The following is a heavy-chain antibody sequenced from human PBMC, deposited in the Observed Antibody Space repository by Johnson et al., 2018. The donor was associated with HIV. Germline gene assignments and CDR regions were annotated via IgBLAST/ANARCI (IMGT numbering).Heavy chain of an antibody. J-gene: IGHJ3*02. CDR2: IYSGGST. CDR1: GFTFSSYW. D-gene: IGHD6-19*01. V-gene: IGHV3-66*01. CDR3: ARAGAVGFDAFDI. Sequence: VQLVESGGGLVQPGGSLRLSCAASGFTFSSYWMHWVRQAPGKGLVWVSVIYSGGSTYYADSVKGRFTISRDNSKNTLYLQMNSLRAEDTAVYYCARAGAVGFDAFDIWGHGTMVTVSS.